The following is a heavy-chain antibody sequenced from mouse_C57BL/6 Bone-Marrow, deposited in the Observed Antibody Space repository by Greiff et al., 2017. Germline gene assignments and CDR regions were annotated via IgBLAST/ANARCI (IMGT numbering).Heavy chain of an antibody. CDR2: IYPGDGDT. CDR1: GYAFSSYW. J-gene: IGHJ3*01. V-gene: IGHV1-80*01. Sequence: QVQLQQSGAELVKPGASVKISCKASGYAFSSYWMNWVQQRPGKGLEWIGQIYPGDGDTNYNGKFKGKATLTADKSSSTASMQLSSLTSEDSAVYFCAQERGLRWFAYWGQGTLVTVSA. D-gene: IGHD1-1*01. CDR3: AQERGLRWFAY.